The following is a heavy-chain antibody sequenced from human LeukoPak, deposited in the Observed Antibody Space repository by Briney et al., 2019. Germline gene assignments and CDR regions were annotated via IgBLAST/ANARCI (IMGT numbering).Heavy chain of an antibody. CDR1: GYSISSSKW. D-gene: IGHD5-24*01. V-gene: IGHV4-28*01. CDR2: IYYSGST. J-gene: IGHJ4*02. CDR3: ARTRDSDMYYFDS. Sequence: SETLSLTCVVSGYSISSSKWWGWIRRPPGKGLEWIGYIYYSGSTYYNPSLKTRVTMSVDTSKNQFSLKLTSVTAVDTAIYYCARTRDSDMYYFDSWGQGTLVTVS.